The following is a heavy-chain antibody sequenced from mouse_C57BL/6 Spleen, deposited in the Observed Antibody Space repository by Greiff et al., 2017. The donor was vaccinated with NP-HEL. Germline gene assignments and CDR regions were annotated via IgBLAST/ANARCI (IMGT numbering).Heavy chain of an antibody. CDR3: AREDSSGYVNYFDY. CDR2: ISDGGSYT. Sequence: EVKLVESGGGLVKPGGYLKLSCAASGFTFSSYAMSWVRQTPEKRLEWVATISDGGSYTYYPDNVKGRFTISRDNAKNNLYLQMSHLKSEDTAMYYCAREDSSGYVNYFDYWGQGTTLTVSS. J-gene: IGHJ2*01. V-gene: IGHV5-4*01. CDR1: GFTFSSYA. D-gene: IGHD3-2*02.